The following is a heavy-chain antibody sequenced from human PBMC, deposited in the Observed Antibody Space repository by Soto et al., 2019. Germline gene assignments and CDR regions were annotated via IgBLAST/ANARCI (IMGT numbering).Heavy chain of an antibody. D-gene: IGHD6-19*01. CDR3: ASRIAEDYSGYAGSEYSSGWYDY. CDR2: IIPIFGTA. Sequence: QVQLVQSGAEVKKPGSSVKVSCKASGGTFSSYAISWVRQAPGQGLEWMGGIIPIFGTANYAQKFQGRVTITADESTSTAYMELSSLRSEDTAVSYCASRIAEDYSGYAGSEYSSGWYDYWGQGTLVTVSS. J-gene: IGHJ4*02. V-gene: IGHV1-69*12. CDR1: GGTFSSYA.